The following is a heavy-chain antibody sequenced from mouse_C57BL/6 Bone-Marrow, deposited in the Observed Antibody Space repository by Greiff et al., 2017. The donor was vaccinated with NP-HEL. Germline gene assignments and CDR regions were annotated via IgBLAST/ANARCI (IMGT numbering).Heavy chain of an antibody. V-gene: IGHV1-55*01. D-gene: IGHD1-1*01. CDR1: GYTFTSYW. CDR2: IYPGSGST. J-gene: IGHJ4*01. CDR3: AREPKNVYGSSGSIAMDY. Sequence: QVQLQQPGAELVKPGASVKMSCKASGYTFTSYWITWVKQRPGQGLEWIGDIYPGSGSTNYNEKFKSKATLTVDTSSSTAYMRLSSLTSEDSAVYYCAREPKNVYGSSGSIAMDYWGQGTSVTVSS.